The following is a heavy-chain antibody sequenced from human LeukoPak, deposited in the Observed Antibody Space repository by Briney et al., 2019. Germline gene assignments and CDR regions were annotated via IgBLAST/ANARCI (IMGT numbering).Heavy chain of an antibody. Sequence: PGGSLRLSCAASGFTFSSYGMHWVRQAPGKGLEWVAVIWYDGSNKYYADSVKGRFTISRDNSKNTLYMQMNSLRAEDTAVYYCARGDRLKMATGTFFDYWGQGTLVTVSS. CDR3: ARGDRLKMATGTFFDY. J-gene: IGHJ4*02. D-gene: IGHD5-24*01. CDR1: GFTFSSYG. CDR2: IWYDGSNK. V-gene: IGHV3-33*01.